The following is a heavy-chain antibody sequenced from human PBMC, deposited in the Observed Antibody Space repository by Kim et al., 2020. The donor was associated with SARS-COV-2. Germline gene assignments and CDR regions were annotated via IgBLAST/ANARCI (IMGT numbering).Heavy chain of an antibody. CDR1: GFTFSSYG. D-gene: IGHD6-19*01. Sequence: GGSLRLSCAASGFTFSSYGMHWVRQAPGKGLEWVAVISYDGSNKYYADSVKGRFTISRDNSKNTLYLQMNSLRAEDTAVYYCAKERAVAGTSTYYFDYWG. V-gene: IGHV3-30*18. J-gene: IGHJ4*01. CDR3: AKERAVAGTSTYYFDY. CDR2: ISYDGSNK.